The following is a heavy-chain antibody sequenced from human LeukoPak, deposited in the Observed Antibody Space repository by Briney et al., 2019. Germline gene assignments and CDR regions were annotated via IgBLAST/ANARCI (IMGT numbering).Heavy chain of an antibody. Sequence: SETLSLTCTVSGGSISSTSNYWGWIRQSPGKGLEWIGSIYYSGNTYQNPSLKSRVTISVDTSKNHFSLKLGSVTAADTAIYFCARLSGYTYYYYYMDVWGKGTTVTISS. CDR3: ARLSGYTYYYYYMDV. D-gene: IGHD3-22*01. J-gene: IGHJ6*03. CDR1: GGSISSTSNY. V-gene: IGHV4-39*02. CDR2: IYYSGNT.